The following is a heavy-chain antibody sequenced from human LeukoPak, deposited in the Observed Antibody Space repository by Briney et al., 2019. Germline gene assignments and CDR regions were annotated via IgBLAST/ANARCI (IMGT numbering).Heavy chain of an antibody. CDR2: ITGSGGTT. CDR1: GFTFTSYA. V-gene: IGHV3-23*01. D-gene: IGHD3-16*02. CDR3: AKDLGHVWGSYRPWYFDY. Sequence: GGSLRLSCAASGFTFTSYAMSWVRQAPGKGLEWVSAITGSGGTTYYADSVKGRFTISRDNFKSTLYLQMNSLRAEDTAAYYCAKDLGHVWGSYRPWYFDYWGQGTRVIVSS. J-gene: IGHJ4*02.